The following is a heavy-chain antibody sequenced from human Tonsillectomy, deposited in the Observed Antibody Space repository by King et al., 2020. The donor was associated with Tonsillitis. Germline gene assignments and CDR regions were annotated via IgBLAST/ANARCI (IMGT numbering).Heavy chain of an antibody. CDR3: ARTGHDNDYFNC. J-gene: IGHJ4*02. CDR1: GYTFTGYY. D-gene: IGHD1-1*01. V-gene: IGHV1-2*02. CDR2: INPNSGGT. Sequence: QLVQSGAEVKKPGASVKVSCKASGYTFTGYYMHWVRQAPGQGLEWMGWINPNSGGTYYTQKFQGRVTMTRDTSISTAYMGLSRLRSDDTAVYYCARTGHDNDYFNCWGQVTLVTVSS.